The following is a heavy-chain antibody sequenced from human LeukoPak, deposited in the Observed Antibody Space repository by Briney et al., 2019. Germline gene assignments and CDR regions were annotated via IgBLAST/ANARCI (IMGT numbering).Heavy chain of an antibody. Sequence: ASVKVSCKASGYTFTGYYMHWVRQAPGQGLEWMGWINPNSGGTNYAQKFQGRVTMTRDTSISTAYMELSRLRSDDTAVYYCARVRYCGGDCYRNAFDIWGQGTIVTVSS. J-gene: IGHJ3*02. CDR2: INPNSGGT. V-gene: IGHV1-2*02. CDR1: GYTFTGYY. D-gene: IGHD2-21*02. CDR3: ARVRYCGGDCYRNAFDI.